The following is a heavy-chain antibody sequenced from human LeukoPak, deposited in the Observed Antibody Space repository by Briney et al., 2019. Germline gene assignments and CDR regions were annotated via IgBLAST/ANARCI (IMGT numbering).Heavy chain of an antibody. J-gene: IGHJ6*03. Sequence: PGGSLRLSCAASGFTFSSYWMSWVRQAPGKGLEWVSSISSSSGYIYYADSMKGRFTISRDNAKNSLYLQMNSLRAEDTAVYYCARTPPREWELPNHFYYYYYMDVWGKGTTVTISS. D-gene: IGHD1-26*01. CDR3: ARTPPREWELPNHFYYYYYMDV. CDR1: GFTFSSYW. V-gene: IGHV3-21*01. CDR2: ISSSSGYI.